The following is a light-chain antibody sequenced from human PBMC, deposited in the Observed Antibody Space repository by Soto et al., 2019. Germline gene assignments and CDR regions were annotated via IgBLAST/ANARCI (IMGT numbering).Light chain of an antibody. V-gene: IGLV2-14*01. CDR1: SGDVGGYNY. CDR2: EVS. CDR3: SSKTSSTTLV. Sequence: HSVLTQPASVSGSLGQSITISCTGTSGDVGGYNYVSWYQQHPGKAPKLMIYEVSNRPSGVSNRFSGSKSGNTASLTISGLQAEDEADYYCSSKTSSTTLVFGGGTQLTVL. J-gene: IGLJ3*02.